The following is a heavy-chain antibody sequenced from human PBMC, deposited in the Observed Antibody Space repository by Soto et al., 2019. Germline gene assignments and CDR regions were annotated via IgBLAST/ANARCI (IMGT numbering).Heavy chain of an antibody. J-gene: IGHJ6*02. CDR2: ISAIIGNT. CDR3: ARVTWGSGGSCYCMDV. D-gene: IGHD2-15*01. CDR1: GYTFTSYS. V-gene: IGHV1-18*01. Sequence: ASVKVSCKASGYTFTSYSISWVRQAPGQGLEWMGRISAIIGNTNYAQKLQGRVTITRDTSTSTAYMELRSLRSGDTAVYYCARVTWGSGGSCYCMDVWGQGTTVTVS.